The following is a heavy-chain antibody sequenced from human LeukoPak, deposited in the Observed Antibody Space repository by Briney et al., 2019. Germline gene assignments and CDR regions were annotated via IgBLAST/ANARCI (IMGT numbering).Heavy chain of an antibody. D-gene: IGHD1-20*01. CDR3: AREMYNWNYVDY. V-gene: IGHV3-21*01. CDR1: GFTFSSYS. J-gene: IGHJ4*02. CDR2: ISSSSSYI. Sequence: GSLRLSCAASGFTFSSYSMNWVRQAPGKGLEWVSSISSSSSYIYYADSVKGRFTISRDNAKNSLYLQMNSLRAEDTAVYYCAREMYNWNYVDYWGQGTLVTVSS.